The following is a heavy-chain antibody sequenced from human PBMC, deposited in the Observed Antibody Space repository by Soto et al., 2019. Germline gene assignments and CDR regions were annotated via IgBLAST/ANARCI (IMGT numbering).Heavy chain of an antibody. J-gene: IGHJ3*02. CDR2: IWYDGSNK. V-gene: IGHV3-33*01. Sequence: GGSLRLSCAASGFTFSSYGMHWVRQAPGKGLEWVAVIWYDGSNKYYADSVKGRFAISRDNSKNTLYLQMNSLRAEDTAVYYCARDTYDSSGYYYIDAFDIWGQGTMVTVSS. CDR3: ARDTYDSSGYYYIDAFDI. D-gene: IGHD3-22*01. CDR1: GFTFSSYG.